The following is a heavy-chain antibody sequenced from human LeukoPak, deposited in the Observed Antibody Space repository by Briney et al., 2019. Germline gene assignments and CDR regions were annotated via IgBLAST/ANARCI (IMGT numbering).Heavy chain of an antibody. CDR1: GYTFTSYY. CDR2: INPSGGST. J-gene: IGHJ3*02. V-gene: IGHV1-46*01. Sequence: ASVKVSCKASGYTFTSYYMHWVRQAPGQGLEWMGIINPSGGSTSYAQKFQGRVTMTRDMSTSTDYMELSSLRSEDTAVYYCAILIAVVGGGAFDIWGQGTMVTVSS. D-gene: IGHD6-19*01. CDR3: AILIAVVGGGAFDI.